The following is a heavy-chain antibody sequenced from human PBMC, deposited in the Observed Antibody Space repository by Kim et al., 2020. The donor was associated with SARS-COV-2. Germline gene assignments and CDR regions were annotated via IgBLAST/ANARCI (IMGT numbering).Heavy chain of an antibody. D-gene: IGHD6-19*01. V-gene: IGHV1-8*02. Sequence: ASVKVSCMASGYFFNTYDINWVRQASGQGLEWLGWVTPSTGNTGHAQKFQGRVTVTRDTSIRTAYMELSNLRYEDTAVYYCARTTTGWPNWFDSWGQGTLVTVSS. J-gene: IGHJ5*01. CDR2: VTPSTGNT. CDR1: GYFFNTYD. CDR3: ARTTTGWPNWFDS.